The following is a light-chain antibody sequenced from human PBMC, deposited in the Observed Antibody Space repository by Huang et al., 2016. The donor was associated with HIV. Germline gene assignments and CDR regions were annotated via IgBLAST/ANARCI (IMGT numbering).Light chain of an antibody. CDR1: QSVSTTS. Sequence: EVVLTQSPGTLSLSPGERATLSCRASQSVSTTSLDWFQQKPGQAPRLLIYGAFSRAAGIPDRFSGSASGTDFTLTVSRLEPEDFAVYYCHQSGRSHTFGGGTKVEIK. J-gene: IGKJ4*01. CDR3: HQSGRSHT. V-gene: IGKV3-20*01. CDR2: GAF.